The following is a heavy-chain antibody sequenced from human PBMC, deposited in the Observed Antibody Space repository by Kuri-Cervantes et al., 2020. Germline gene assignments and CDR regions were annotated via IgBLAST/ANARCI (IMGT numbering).Heavy chain of an antibody. D-gene: IGHD3-3*01. CDR2: IYTSGST. CDR3: ARVTSFLEWLLSYFDY. V-gene: IGHV4-61*02. J-gene: IGHJ4*02. Sequence: SETLSLTCTVSGGSISSGSYYWSWIRQPAGKGLEWIGRIYTSGSTNYNPSLKSRVTISVDTSKNQFSLKLSSVTAADTAVYYCARVTSFLEWLLSYFDYWGQGTLVTVSS. CDR1: GGSISSGSYY.